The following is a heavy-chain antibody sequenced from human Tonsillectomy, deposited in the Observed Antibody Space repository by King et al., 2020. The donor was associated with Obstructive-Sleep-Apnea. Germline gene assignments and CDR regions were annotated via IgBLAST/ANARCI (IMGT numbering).Heavy chain of an antibody. Sequence: QLQESGPGLVKPSQTLSLTCTVSGASISSGDYYWSWIRQPPGKGLEWIGYIFYSGSTYYNPSLESRVAISVDTSKNQFSLKLSSVTAADTAVYYCAREFYRSGTYYGYWFDPWGQGTLVTVSS. CDR1: GASISSGDYY. CDR2: IFYSGST. J-gene: IGHJ5*02. CDR3: AREFYRSGTYYGYWFDP. V-gene: IGHV4-30-4*01. D-gene: IGHD3-10*01.